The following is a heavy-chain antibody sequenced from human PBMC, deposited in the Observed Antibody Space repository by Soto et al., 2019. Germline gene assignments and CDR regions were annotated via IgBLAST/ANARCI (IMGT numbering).Heavy chain of an antibody. J-gene: IGHJ6*02. CDR3: ATFSGSYYDPYYYYYGMDV. Sequence: GASVEVSCKASGGTFSGYAISWVRQAPGQGLEWMGGIIPIFGTANYAQKFQGRVTITADESTSTAYMELSSLRSEDTAVYYCATFSGSYYDPYYYYYGMDVWGQGTTVTVSS. D-gene: IGHD1-26*01. CDR1: GGTFSGYA. V-gene: IGHV1-69*13. CDR2: IIPIFGTA.